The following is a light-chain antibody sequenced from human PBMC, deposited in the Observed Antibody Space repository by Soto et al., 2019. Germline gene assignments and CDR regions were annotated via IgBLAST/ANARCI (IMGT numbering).Light chain of an antibody. CDR2: GNS. J-gene: IGLJ1*01. V-gene: IGLV1-40*01. Sequence: QSVLTQPPSVSGAPGQRVTISCTGSSSNIGAGYDVHWYQQLPGTAPKLLMYGNSDRPSGVPDRFSGSKSGASASLAITGLQAEDEADYYCQSYDNSLSGSYVFGTGTKLTVL. CDR3: QSYDNSLSGSYV. CDR1: SSNIGAGYD.